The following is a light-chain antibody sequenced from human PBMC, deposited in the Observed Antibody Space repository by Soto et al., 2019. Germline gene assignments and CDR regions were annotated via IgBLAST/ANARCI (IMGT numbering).Light chain of an antibody. V-gene: IGKV1-5*01. CDR1: QTISRW. J-gene: IGKJ1*01. CDR2: DVS. Sequence: DIQMTQSPSTLSASIGDRVTITCRASQTISRWLAWYQQKPGKAPKLLIYDVSSLESGVPSRFGGSGSGTEFTLTISSLQPDDSATYYCQQYNRYSPWAFGQGTKVDIK. CDR3: QQYNRYSPWA.